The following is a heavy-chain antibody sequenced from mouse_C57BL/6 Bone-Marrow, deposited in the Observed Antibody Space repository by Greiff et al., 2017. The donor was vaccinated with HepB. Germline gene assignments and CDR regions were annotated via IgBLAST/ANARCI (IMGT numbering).Heavy chain of an antibody. Sequence: VKLQESGAELARPGASVKLSCKASGYTFTSYGISWVKQRTGQGLEWIGEIYPRSGNTYYNEKFKGKATLTADKSSSTAYMELRSLTSEDSAVYFCARWGWLLRPFAYWGQGTLVTVSA. J-gene: IGHJ3*01. CDR3: ARWGWLLRPFAY. CDR2: IYPRSGNT. CDR1: GYTFTSYG. D-gene: IGHD2-3*01. V-gene: IGHV1-81*01.